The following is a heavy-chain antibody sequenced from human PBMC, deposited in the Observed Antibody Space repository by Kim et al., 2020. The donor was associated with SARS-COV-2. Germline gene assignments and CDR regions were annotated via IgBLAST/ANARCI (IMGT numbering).Heavy chain of an antibody. J-gene: IGHJ5*02. Sequence: SETLSLTCTVSGGSISSSSYYWGWIRQPPGKGLEWIGSIYYSGSTYYNPSLKSRVTISVDTSKNQISLKLSSVTAADTAVYYCARHSVVVVTRNWFDPWGQGTLVTVSS. CDR1: GGSISSSSYY. CDR2: IYYSGST. D-gene: IGHD3-22*01. V-gene: IGHV4-39*01. CDR3: ARHSVVVVTRNWFDP.